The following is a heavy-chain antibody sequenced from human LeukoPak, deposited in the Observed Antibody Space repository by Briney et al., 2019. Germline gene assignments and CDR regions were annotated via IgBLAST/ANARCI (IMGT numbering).Heavy chain of an antibody. D-gene: IGHD1-26*01. Sequence: PGGSLRLSCAASGFTFSSYAMSWVRQAPGKGLEWVSAISGSGGSTYYADSVKGRFTISRDNSKNTLYLQMNSLRAEDTAVYYCAKEPWYSGSNGPTQGAEYFQHWGQGTLVTVSS. J-gene: IGHJ1*01. CDR1: GFTFSSYA. V-gene: IGHV3-23*01. CDR2: ISGSGGST. CDR3: AKEPWYSGSNGPTQGAEYFQH.